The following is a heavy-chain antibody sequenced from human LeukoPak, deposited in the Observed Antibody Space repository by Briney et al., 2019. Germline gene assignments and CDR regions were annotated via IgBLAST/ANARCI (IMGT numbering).Heavy chain of an antibody. CDR3: ARGAHGSYVSVFDL. J-gene: IGHJ5*02. D-gene: IGHD5/OR15-5a*01. CDR1: GDSVSNTAVS. V-gene: IGHV6-1*01. Sequence: SQTLSLTCGISGDSVSNTAVSWNWIRQSPSRGLEWLGRTYYRTKWYFSYAVSVESRATINPDTSKNQFSLQLNSVTPEDTALYYCARGAHGSYVSVFDLWGQGTLVTVSS. CDR2: TYYRTKWYF.